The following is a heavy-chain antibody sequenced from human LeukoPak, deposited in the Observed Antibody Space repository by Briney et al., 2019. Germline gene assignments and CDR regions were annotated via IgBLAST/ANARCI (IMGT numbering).Heavy chain of an antibody. J-gene: IGHJ6*02. CDR3: AKDSSYGSGIGTRYYYYGMDV. V-gene: IGHV1-2*02. D-gene: IGHD3-10*01. CDR1: GYTFTGYY. CDR2: INPNSGGT. Sequence: ASVKVSCKASGYTFTGYYMHWVRQAPGQGLEWMGWINPNSGGTNYAQKFQGRVTMTRDTSISTAYMELSRLRSDDTAVYYCAKDSSYGSGIGTRYYYYGMDVWGQGTTVTVSS.